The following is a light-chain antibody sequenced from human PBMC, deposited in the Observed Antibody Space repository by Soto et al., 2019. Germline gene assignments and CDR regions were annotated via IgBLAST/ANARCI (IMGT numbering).Light chain of an antibody. Sequence: DIVMTQSPDSLAVSLGVRATINCKSSQSVLYSSNNKNSVAWYQQKPGQPPQLLIYWASTRESGVPDRFSGSEPGTDYTLTISGLQAEDVAVNYCQQYYTTRWTLGQATKVDIK. CDR2: WAS. V-gene: IGKV4-1*01. CDR3: QQYYTTRWT. CDR1: QSVLYSSNNKNS. J-gene: IGKJ1*01.